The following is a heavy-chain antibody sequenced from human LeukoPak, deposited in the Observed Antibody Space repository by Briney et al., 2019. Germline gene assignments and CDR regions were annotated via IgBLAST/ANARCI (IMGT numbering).Heavy chain of an antibody. CDR1: GGSISSYY. D-gene: IGHD4-17*01. CDR2: IYYSGST. V-gene: IGHV4-59*01. CDR3: ARDFVSTTVTPKRYLYYYYGMDV. J-gene: IGHJ6*02. Sequence: KPSETLSLTCTVSGGSISSYYWSWIRQPPGKGLEWIGYIYYSGSTNYNPSLKSRVTISVDTSKNQFSLKLSSVTAADTAVYYCARDFVSTTVTPKRYLYYYYGMDVWGQGTTVTVSS.